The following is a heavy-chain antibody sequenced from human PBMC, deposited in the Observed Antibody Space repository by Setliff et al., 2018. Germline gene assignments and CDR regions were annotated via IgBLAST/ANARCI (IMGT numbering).Heavy chain of an antibody. D-gene: IGHD2-21*02. CDR3: VRDSSADYYDNDYFKY. CDR1: GFTFSGYN. V-gene: IGHV3-30*02. J-gene: IGHJ1*01. Sequence: GGSLRLSCAASGFTFSGYNMNWVRQAPGKGLEWVAFIRHDESDIYYTNSVKGRFTVSRDNSKNTLYLQMNILRPEDTALYYCVRDSSADYYDNDYFKYWGQGALVTVSS. CDR2: IRHDESDI.